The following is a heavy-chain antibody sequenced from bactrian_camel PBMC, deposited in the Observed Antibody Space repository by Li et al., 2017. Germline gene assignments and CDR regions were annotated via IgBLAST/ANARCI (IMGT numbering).Heavy chain of an antibody. CDR3: AADHRGGLWRNSAWTY. CDR2: CDSSGST. D-gene: IGHD2*01. CDR1: RSTYSSNC. V-gene: IGHV3S53*01. Sequence: HVQLVESGRGSVQAGGSLRVSCAVSRSTYSSNCMGWFRQAPGKEREGGAVCDSSGSTRHANSVKGRFTSSWDNAKNTLYLQMNSLKPEDTAIYYCAADHRGGLWRNSAWTYWGQGTQVTVS. J-gene: IGHJ4*01.